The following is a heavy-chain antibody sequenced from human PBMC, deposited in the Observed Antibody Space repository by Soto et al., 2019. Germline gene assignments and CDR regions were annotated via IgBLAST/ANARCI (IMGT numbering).Heavy chain of an antibody. V-gene: IGHV4-34*01. D-gene: IGHD3-3*01. CDR3: ARGLFWDLKTYYDFWSGYYTRRGVCYFDY. J-gene: IGHJ4*02. CDR2: INHSGST. Sequence: PSETLYLTCAVYGGSFSGYYWSWIRQPPGKGLEWIGEINHSGSTNYNPSLKSRVTISVDTSKNQFSLKLSSVTAADTAVYYCARGLFWDLKTYYDFWSGYYTRRGVCYFDYWGQGTLVTVSS. CDR1: GGSFSGYY.